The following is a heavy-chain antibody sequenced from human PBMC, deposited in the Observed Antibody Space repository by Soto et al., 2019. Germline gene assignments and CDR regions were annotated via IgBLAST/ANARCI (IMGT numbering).Heavy chain of an antibody. CDR3: ARERRYDTSGHYYNIDF. CDR2: VSYDGSNK. CDR1: GFTFSTYA. V-gene: IGHV3-30-3*01. D-gene: IGHD3-22*01. J-gene: IGHJ4*02. Sequence: LRLSFAASGFTFSTYAFHWVRQTPGKGLEWVAVVSYDGSNKYYADSVKGRFTLSRDNSKNTLFLQMSSLRVEDTAVYYCARERRYDTSGHYYNIDFWGQGTMVTVSS.